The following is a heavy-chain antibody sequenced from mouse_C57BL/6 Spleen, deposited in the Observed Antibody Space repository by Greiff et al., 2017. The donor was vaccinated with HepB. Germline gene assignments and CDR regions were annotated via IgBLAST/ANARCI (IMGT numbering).Heavy chain of an antibody. V-gene: IGHV1-61*01. Sequence: VQLQQPGAELVRPGSSVKLSCKASGYTFPSYWMDWVKQRPGQGLEWIGNIYPSDSETHYNQKFKDKATLTVDKSSSTAYMQLSSLTSDDSAVYYCARSDYDYDGFPDYWGQGTTLTVSS. J-gene: IGHJ2*01. CDR3: ARSDYDYDGFPDY. CDR2: IYPSDSET. D-gene: IGHD2-4*01. CDR1: GYTFPSYW.